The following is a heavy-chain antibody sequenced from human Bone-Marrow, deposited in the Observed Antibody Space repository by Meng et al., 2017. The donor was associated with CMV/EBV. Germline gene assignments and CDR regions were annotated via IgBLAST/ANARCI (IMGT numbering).Heavy chain of an antibody. Sequence: SETLSLTCTVSGYSISSGYYWGWIRQPPGKGLEWIGSIYHSGSTYYNPSLKSRVTISVDTSKNQFSLKLSSVTAADTAVYYCARDYYYDSSGYNPSHLFDPWGQGTLVTVFS. D-gene: IGHD3-22*01. CDR1: GYSISSGYY. V-gene: IGHV4-38-2*02. CDR2: IYHSGST. CDR3: ARDYYYDSSGYNPSHLFDP. J-gene: IGHJ5*02.